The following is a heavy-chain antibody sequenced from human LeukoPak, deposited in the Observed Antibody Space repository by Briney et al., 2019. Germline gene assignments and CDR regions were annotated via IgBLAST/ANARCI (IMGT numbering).Heavy chain of an antibody. Sequence: SETLSLTCTVSGDSISSSSYFWGWIRQPPGMGLEWIGNIYYTGSTYYNPSLKSRVTISVDSSKNHFSLKLSSVTAADTAVYYCARADIVATKGPPDYWGQGTLVTVSS. CDR2: IYYTGST. J-gene: IGHJ4*02. CDR1: GDSISSSSYF. D-gene: IGHD5-12*01. V-gene: IGHV4-39*02. CDR3: ARADIVATKGPPDY.